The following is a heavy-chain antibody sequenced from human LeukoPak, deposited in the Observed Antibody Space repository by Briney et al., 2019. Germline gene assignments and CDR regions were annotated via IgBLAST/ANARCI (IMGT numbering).Heavy chain of an antibody. CDR1: GGSISSSNW. CDR3: ARAAGGSGNYYYYYMDV. D-gene: IGHD3-10*01. Sequence: SETLSLTCAVSGGSISSSNWWSWVRQPPGKGLEWIGEIYHSGSTNYNPSLKSRVTISVDKSKNQFSLNLSSVTAADTAVYYCARAAGGSGNYYYYYMDVWGKGTTVTVSS. J-gene: IGHJ6*03. CDR2: IYHSGST. V-gene: IGHV4-4*02.